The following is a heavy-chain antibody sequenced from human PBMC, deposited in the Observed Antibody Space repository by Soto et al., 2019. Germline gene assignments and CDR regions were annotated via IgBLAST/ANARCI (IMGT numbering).Heavy chain of an antibody. Sequence: ASVKVSCKASGYTFTSYAMHWVRQAPGQRLEWMGWINAGNGNTKYSQKFQGRVTITRDTSASTAYMELSSLRSEDTAVYYCATLYYDILTVYPRFDPWGQGTLVTVSS. J-gene: IGHJ5*02. D-gene: IGHD3-9*01. CDR3: ATLYYDILTVYPRFDP. V-gene: IGHV1-3*01. CDR1: GYTFTSYA. CDR2: INAGNGNT.